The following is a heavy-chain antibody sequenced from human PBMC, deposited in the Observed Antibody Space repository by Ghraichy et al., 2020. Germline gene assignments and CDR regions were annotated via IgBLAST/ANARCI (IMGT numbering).Heavy chain of an antibody. CDR1: GGTFSSYA. J-gene: IGHJ6*02. D-gene: IGHD1-26*01. Sequence: SVKVSCKASGGTFSSYAISWVRQAPGQGLEWMGGIIPIFGTANYAQKFQGRVTITADESTSTAYMELSSLRSEDTAVYYCARDFNEGSEFGTNYYGMDVWGQGTTVTVSS. V-gene: IGHV1-69*13. CDR3: ARDFNEGSEFGTNYYGMDV. CDR2: IIPIFGTA.